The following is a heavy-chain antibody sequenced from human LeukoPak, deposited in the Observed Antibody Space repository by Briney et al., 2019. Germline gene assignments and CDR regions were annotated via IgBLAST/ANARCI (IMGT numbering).Heavy chain of an antibody. CDR3: ARGLGVVTAQSEQPKPRYFDL. D-gene: IGHD2-21*02. Sequence: GASVKVSCKASGYTFISYGICWVRQAPGQGLEWMGWISGYNGNTNYAQNLQGRVTMTTDTSTSTAYMELRSLRSDDTAVYYCARGLGVVTAQSEQPKPRYFDLWGRGNQVTVSS. V-gene: IGHV1-18*01. CDR1: GYTFISYG. J-gene: IGHJ2*01. CDR2: ISGYNGNT.